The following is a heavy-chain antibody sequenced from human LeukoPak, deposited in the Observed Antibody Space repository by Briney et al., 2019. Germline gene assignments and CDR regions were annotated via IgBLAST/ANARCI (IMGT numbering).Heavy chain of an antibody. CDR2: ISAYNGNT. V-gene: IGHV1-18*01. CDR1: GYTFTSYG. D-gene: IGHD1-14*01. Sequence: ASVKVSCKASGYTFTSYGISWVRQAPGQGLEWMGWISAYNGNTNYAQKLQGRVTMTTDTSTSTAYMELRSLRSDDTAVYYCARLPDPPDYYYYGMDVWGQGTTVTVSS. J-gene: IGHJ6*02. CDR3: ARLPDPPDYYYYGMDV.